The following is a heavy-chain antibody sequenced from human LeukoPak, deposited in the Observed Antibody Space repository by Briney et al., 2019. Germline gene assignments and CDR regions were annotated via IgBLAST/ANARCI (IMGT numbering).Heavy chain of an antibody. CDR1: GGSISSSSYY. J-gene: IGHJ5*02. D-gene: IGHD4-11*01. CDR2: IYYSGST. Sequence: SETLSLTCTVSGGSISSSSYYWGWIRQPPGKGLEWIGSIYYSGSTYYNPSLKSRVTISVDTSKNQFSLRLSSVTAADTAVYYCARGTPMTTVIAFDPWGQGTLVTVSS. V-gene: IGHV4-39*07. CDR3: ARGTPMTTVIAFDP.